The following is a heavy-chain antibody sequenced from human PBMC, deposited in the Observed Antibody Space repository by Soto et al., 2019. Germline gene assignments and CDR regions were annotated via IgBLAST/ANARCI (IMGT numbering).Heavy chain of an antibody. CDR1: GFTFGDYA. CDR2: IRSKAYGGTT. J-gene: IGHJ4*02. Sequence: GGSLRLSCTASGFTFGDYAMSWFRQAPGKGLEWVGLIRSKAYGGTTTYAASVKGRFTISRDDSKSIAYLQMNSLRTEDTAVFYCTRCVSPTVTASPPDFWGQGTLVTVSS. V-gene: IGHV3-49*03. D-gene: IGHD4-17*01. CDR3: TRCVSPTVTASPPDF.